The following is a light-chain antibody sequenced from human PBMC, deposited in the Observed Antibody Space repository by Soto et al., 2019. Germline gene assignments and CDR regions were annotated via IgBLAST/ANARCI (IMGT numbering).Light chain of an antibody. CDR1: SSNIGAGFD. Sequence: QSVLTQPPPVSGAPGQRVTISCTGRSSNIGAGFDVHWYQQLPGAAPKLLIFVNSNRPSGVPDRFSGSKSGTSASLAITGLQAEDEADYYCQSYDSSLSGYVFGTGTKVTVL. CDR2: VNS. V-gene: IGLV1-40*01. CDR3: QSYDSSLSGYV. J-gene: IGLJ1*01.